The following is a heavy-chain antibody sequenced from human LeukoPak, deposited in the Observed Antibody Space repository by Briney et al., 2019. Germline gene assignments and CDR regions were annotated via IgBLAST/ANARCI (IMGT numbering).Heavy chain of an antibody. CDR1: GGAISSYH. J-gene: IGHJ4*02. Sequence: PSETLSLTCTVSGGAISSYHWSWIRQPAGKGLEWIGRIYTSRSTNYNPSLKSRVTMSVDTSKNQFSLKLSSLTAADTAVYYCARVGDYALKDWGQGTLVTVSS. V-gene: IGHV4-4*07. D-gene: IGHD3-16*01. CDR2: IYTSRST. CDR3: ARVGDYALKD.